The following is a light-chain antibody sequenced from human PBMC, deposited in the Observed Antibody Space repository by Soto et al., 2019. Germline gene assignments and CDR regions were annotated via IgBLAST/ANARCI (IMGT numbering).Light chain of an antibody. CDR1: SSDVGLYDY. V-gene: IGLV2-14*01. Sequence: QSALTQPASVSGSPGQSITISCTGTSSDVGLYDYVSWYQQHPGKAPQLMIYAVSNRPSGVSNRFSASKSGNTASLFISGLQAEDEADYYCSSYTSDSSYVSGSGTKVXV. CDR3: SSYTSDSSYV. J-gene: IGLJ1*01. CDR2: AVS.